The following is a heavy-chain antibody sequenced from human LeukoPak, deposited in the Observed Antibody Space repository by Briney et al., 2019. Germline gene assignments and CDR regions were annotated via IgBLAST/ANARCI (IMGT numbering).Heavy chain of an antibody. V-gene: IGHV3-23*01. Sequence: GGSLRLSCVASGLSVSSNYMSWVRQAPGKGLEWVSTISNGGSGTYYTDSVKGRFTISRDNSKNTLFLQMNSLRAEDTAVYYCANQMVGATRFLDYWGQGTLVTVSS. CDR2: ISNGGSGT. J-gene: IGHJ4*02. D-gene: IGHD1-26*01. CDR1: GLSVSSNY. CDR3: ANQMVGATRFLDY.